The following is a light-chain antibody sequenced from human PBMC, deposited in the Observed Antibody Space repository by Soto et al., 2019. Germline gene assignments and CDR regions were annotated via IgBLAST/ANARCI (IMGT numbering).Light chain of an antibody. CDR2: GAS. Sequence: EIVMTQSPATRSGSPRTRVTLSLXASPSISDTLAWYQEKPGQAPRLLIYGASTRATGIPARFSGSGSGTDFTLTISRLEPEDLAVYYCQRYGSSSLTFGGGTKVDIK. CDR1: PSISDT. J-gene: IGKJ4*01. V-gene: IGKV3-20*01. CDR3: QRYGSSSLT.